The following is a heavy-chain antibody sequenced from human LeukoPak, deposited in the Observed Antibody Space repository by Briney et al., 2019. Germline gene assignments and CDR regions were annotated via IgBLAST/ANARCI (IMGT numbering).Heavy chain of an antibody. CDR3: VRQAGVS. J-gene: IGHJ5*02. D-gene: IGHD6-19*01. V-gene: IGHV3-21*01. Sequence: GGSLRLSCAASGFTFSSYSMNWVRQAPGKGLEWVSSISSSSSYIYHADSVKGRFTISRDNDKNYLYLQMNSLRDEDTAVYYCVRQAGVSWGQGTLVTVSS. CDR1: GFTFSSYS. CDR2: ISSSSSYI.